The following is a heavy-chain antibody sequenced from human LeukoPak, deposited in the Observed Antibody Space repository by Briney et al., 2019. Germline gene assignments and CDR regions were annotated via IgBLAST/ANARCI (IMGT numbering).Heavy chain of an antibody. CDR3: ARAERHCSSTSCISGPFDY. D-gene: IGHD2-2*01. J-gene: IGHJ4*02. Sequence: GASVKVSCKVSGYTLTELSMHWVRQAPGKGLEWMGGFDPEDGETIYAQKFQGRVTMTEDTSTDTAYMELSNLRSEDTAVYYCARAERHCSSTSCISGPFDYWGQGTLVTVSS. V-gene: IGHV1-24*01. CDR1: GYTLTELS. CDR2: FDPEDGET.